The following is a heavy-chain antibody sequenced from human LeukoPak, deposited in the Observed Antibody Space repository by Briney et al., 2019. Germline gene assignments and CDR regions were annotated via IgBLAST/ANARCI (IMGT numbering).Heavy chain of an antibody. V-gene: IGHV3-73*01. J-gene: IGHJ4*02. CDR3: TRHTYGGKEGSTDY. Sequence: GGSLKLSCAASGFTFSGSAMHWVRQASGKGLEWVGRIRGKANSYATAYAASVKGRFTISRDDSKNTAYLQMNSLKTEDTAVYYCTRHTYGGKEGSTDYWGQGTLDTVSS. CDR1: GFTFSGSA. CDR2: IRGKANSYAT. D-gene: IGHD2-8*01.